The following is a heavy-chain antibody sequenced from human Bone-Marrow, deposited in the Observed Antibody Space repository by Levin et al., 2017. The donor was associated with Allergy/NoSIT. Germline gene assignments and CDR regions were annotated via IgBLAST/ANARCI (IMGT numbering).Heavy chain of an antibody. CDR1: AFTFSDAW. Sequence: PGESLKISCAASAFTFSDAWMSWVRQAPGKGLEWVGRIKSKTDGGTTDYPTPVKGRFTISRDDSKNTLYLQMNSLKIEDTAVYYCTTDSGSHFWRGNYRNEIAYWGQGTLVTVSS. D-gene: IGHD3-3*02. V-gene: IGHV3-15*01. CDR3: TTDSGSHFWRGNYRNEIAY. J-gene: IGHJ4*02. CDR2: IKSKTDGGTT.